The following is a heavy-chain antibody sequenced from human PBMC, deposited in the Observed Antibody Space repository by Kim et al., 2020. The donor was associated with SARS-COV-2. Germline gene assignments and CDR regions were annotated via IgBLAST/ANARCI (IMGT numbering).Heavy chain of an antibody. Sequence: YADSVKGRFTISRDKSKNTLDLQMNSLRAEDTAVYYCARVWMATSSFDYWGQGTLVTVSS. J-gene: IGHJ4*02. V-gene: IGHV3-66*01. CDR3: ARVWMATSSFDY. D-gene: IGHD5-12*01.